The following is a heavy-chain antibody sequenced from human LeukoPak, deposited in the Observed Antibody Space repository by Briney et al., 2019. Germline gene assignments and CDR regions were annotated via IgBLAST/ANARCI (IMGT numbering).Heavy chain of an antibody. D-gene: IGHD4-23*01. V-gene: IGHV3-23*01. CDR3: AKEIRWQNWFDP. CDR1: GFTFSSYA. J-gene: IGHJ5*02. Sequence: GGSLRLSCAASGFTFSSYAMSWVRQAPGKGLEWVSSISGGGGTTYYADSVKGRFTMSRDNSKNTLYLQMNSLRAEDTAVYYCAKEIRWQNWFDPWGQGTLVTVSS. CDR2: ISGGGGTT.